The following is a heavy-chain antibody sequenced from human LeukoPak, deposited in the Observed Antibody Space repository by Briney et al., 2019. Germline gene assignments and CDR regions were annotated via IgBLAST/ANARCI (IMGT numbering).Heavy chain of an antibody. Sequence: ASVKVSCKASGYTFTSYGISWVRQAPGQGLEWMGWISAYNGNTNYAQKPQGRVTMTTDTSTSTAYMELRSLRSDDTAVYYCARGPVYNWNDGETPSDYWGQGTLVTVSS. CDR3: ARGPVYNWNDGETPSDY. J-gene: IGHJ4*02. CDR2: ISAYNGNT. D-gene: IGHD1-1*01. CDR1: GYTFTSYG. V-gene: IGHV1-18*01.